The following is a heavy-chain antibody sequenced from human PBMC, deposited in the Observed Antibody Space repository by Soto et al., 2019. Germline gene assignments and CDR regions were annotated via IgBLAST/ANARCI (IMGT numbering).Heavy chain of an antibody. D-gene: IGHD6-13*01. CDR2: INHSGST. CDR3: VRGTGSRRPYDY. Sequence: QVQLQQWGAGLLKPSETLSLTCAVYGGSFSGYYWSWIRQPPGKGLEWIGEINHSGSTNYNPSLKSRVTISVDTSKNQFSLKLSSVTAADTAVYYCVRGTGSRRPYDYWGQGTLVTVSS. CDR1: GGSFSGYY. J-gene: IGHJ4*02. V-gene: IGHV4-34*01.